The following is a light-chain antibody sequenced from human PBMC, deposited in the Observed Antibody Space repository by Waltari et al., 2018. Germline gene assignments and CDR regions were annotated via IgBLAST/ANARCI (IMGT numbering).Light chain of an antibody. CDR1: NSNIGSNS. CDR3: AAWDDSLWV. V-gene: IGLV1-47*01. J-gene: IGLJ3*02. CDR2: GND. Sequence: ISCSGSNSNIGSNSVYWYQQLPGTAPKVLIYGNDQRPSGVPDRFSGSKSGTSASLAISGLRSEDEANYYCAAWDDSLWVFGGGTKLTVL.